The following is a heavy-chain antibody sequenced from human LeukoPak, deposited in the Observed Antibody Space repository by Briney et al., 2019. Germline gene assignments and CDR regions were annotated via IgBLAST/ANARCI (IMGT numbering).Heavy chain of an antibody. D-gene: IGHD2-15*01. CDR2: IYTSGST. CDR1: GGSISSYY. V-gene: IGHV4-4*07. CDR3: ARSYCSGGSCLNWFDP. Sequence: SETLSLTCTVSGGSISSYYWSWIRQPAGKGLEWIGGIYTSGSTNYNPSLKIRVPMSVGTSKTQFSLKLTSVIAADTAVYYCARSYCSGGSCLNWFDPWGLGTLVTVSS. J-gene: IGHJ5*02.